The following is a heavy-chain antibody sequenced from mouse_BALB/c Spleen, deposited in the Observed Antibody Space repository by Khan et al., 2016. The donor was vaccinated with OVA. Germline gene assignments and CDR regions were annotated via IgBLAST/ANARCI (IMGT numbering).Heavy chain of an antibody. V-gene: IGHV1S136*01. CDR1: GYTFTSSV. Sequence: VQLKQSGPELVKPGASVKMSCTASGYTFTSSVIHWVRQKSGQGLDWIGYIYPFNDGTKYNEKFEGKATLTSDKSSSTAYMELSSLTSEDSAVYYCARNYSYDVYSDSWGQGTTLTVSS. D-gene: IGHD2-12*01. J-gene: IGHJ2*01. CDR2: IYPFNDGT. CDR3: ARNYSYDVYSDS.